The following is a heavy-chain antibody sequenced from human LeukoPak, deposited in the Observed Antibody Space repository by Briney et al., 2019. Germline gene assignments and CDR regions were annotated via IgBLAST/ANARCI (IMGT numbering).Heavy chain of an antibody. Sequence: PGKGLQWIGSIYDSRSTYYNPSLKSRVTISVDTSKNQFSLKLNSVTAADTAVYYCARHYGPWGQGTLVTVSS. V-gene: IGHV4-39*01. CDR3: ARHYGP. D-gene: IGHD3-10*01. J-gene: IGHJ5*02. CDR2: IYDSRST.